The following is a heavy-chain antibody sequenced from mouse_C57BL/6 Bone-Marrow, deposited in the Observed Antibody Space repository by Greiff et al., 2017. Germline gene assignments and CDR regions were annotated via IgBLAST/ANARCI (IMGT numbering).Heavy chain of an antibody. CDR3: ARGGLRLPFAY. D-gene: IGHD3-2*02. CDR1: GYTFTSYT. CDR2: INPSSGYT. J-gene: IGHJ3*01. V-gene: IGHV1-4*01. Sequence: QVQLQQSGAELARPGASVTMSCKASGYTFTSYTMHWVKQRPGQGLEWIGYINPSSGYTKYNQKFKDKATLTADKSSSTAYMQLSSLTSEDSAVYYCARGGLRLPFAYWGQGTLVTVSA.